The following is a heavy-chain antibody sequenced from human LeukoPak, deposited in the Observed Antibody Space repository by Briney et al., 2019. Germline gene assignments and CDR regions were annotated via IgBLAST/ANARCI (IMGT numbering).Heavy chain of an antibody. Sequence: SETLSLTCTVSGGSISSYYWSWIRQPPGKGLEWTGNIHYSGSTNYHPSLKSRVTISVDTSKNQFSLKLSSVTAADTAVYYCARVSGSGSYYYYYYYMDVWGKGTTVTISS. D-gene: IGHD3-10*01. J-gene: IGHJ6*03. CDR1: GGSISSYY. CDR3: ARVSGSGSYYYYYYYMDV. V-gene: IGHV4-59*01. CDR2: IHYSGST.